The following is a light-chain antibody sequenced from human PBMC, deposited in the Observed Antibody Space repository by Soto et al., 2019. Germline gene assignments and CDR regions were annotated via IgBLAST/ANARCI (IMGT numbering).Light chain of an antibody. Sequence: DSQMTQSPSTLPASVGDRVTITCRASQSISSWLAWYQQKPGKAPKLLIYKASLLQSGVPSRFSGSGSGTEFTLTISSLQPEDFETYYCQQYDRYPVTFGGGTKVEVK. J-gene: IGKJ4*01. V-gene: IGKV1-5*03. CDR2: KAS. CDR3: QQYDRYPVT. CDR1: QSISSW.